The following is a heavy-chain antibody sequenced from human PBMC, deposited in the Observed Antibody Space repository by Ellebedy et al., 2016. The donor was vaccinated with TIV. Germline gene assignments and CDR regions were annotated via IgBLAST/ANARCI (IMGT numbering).Heavy chain of an antibody. Sequence: ASVKVSCXASGYTFTDFYLHWVRQAPGQGLEWMGWINPNGGSLNYAQKFQGRVIMTRDTSISTAYMELSSLKSDDTAVYYCARDLTTFGLLIRTLDYWGQGTLVTVSS. CDR3: ARDLTTFGLLIRTLDY. D-gene: IGHD3-3*01. CDR1: GYTFTDFY. CDR2: INPNGGSL. J-gene: IGHJ4*02. V-gene: IGHV1-2*02.